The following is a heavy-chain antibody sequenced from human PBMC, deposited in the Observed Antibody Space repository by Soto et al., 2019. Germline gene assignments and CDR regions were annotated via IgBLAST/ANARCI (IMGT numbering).Heavy chain of an antibody. CDR2: TYYRSKWYN. J-gene: IGHJ6*02. CDR3: ARVVISGNFYGMDV. Sequence: TLSLTYAISGDSVSSNSAAWNWIRQSPSRGLEWLGRTYYRSKWYNDYAVSVKSRITITPGTSKNQFSLQLNSVTPEDTAVYYCARVVISGNFYGMDVWGQGTTVTVSS. D-gene: IGHD3-16*02. V-gene: IGHV6-1*01. CDR1: GDSVSSNSAA.